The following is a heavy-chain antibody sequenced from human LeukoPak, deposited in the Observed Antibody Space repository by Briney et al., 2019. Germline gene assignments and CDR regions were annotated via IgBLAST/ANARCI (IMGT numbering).Heavy chain of an antibody. D-gene: IGHD5-12*01. J-gene: IGHJ6*03. CDR3: AKGGGYEAQYYYYYLDV. CDR1: GFTSSSYA. CDR2: ISGSGGST. V-gene: IGHV3-23*01. Sequence: GGSLRLSCAASGFTSSSYAMSWVRQAPGKGLEWVSAISGSGGSTYYADSVKGRFTISRDNSKNTLYLQMKSLRAEDTAVYYCAKGGGYEAQYYYYYLDVWGKGTTVTISS.